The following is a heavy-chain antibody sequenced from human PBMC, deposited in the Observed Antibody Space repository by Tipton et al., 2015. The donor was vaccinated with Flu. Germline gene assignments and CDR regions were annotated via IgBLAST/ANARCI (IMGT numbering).Heavy chain of an antibody. CDR1: GYSFTNYW. Sequence: QLVQSGAEVKKPGESLKISCKSSGYSFTNYWIGWVRQMPGKGLEWMGIIYPGDSKTRYSPSFQGRVTISADKSVNTVYLQWSSLQASDIAMYYCARGLWGFDGSTYYFDYWGQGTLVTVSS. V-gene: IGHV5-51*03. CDR2: IYPGDSKT. CDR3: ARGLWGFDGSTYYFDY. D-gene: IGHD3-9*01. J-gene: IGHJ4*02.